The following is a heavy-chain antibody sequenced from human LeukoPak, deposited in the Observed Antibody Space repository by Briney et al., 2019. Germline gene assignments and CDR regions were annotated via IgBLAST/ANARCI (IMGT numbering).Heavy chain of an antibody. CDR2: IWYDGNEI. Sequence: PGGSLRLSCAASGFTFRSSGMHWVRQTPGKGLEWVAFIWYDGNEIYYADSVKGRFTISRDNAKNSLYLQMNSLRAEDTAVYYCARDVGATYFDYWGQGTLVTVSS. J-gene: IGHJ4*02. CDR1: GFTFRSSG. CDR3: ARDVGATYFDY. V-gene: IGHV3-33*01. D-gene: IGHD1-26*01.